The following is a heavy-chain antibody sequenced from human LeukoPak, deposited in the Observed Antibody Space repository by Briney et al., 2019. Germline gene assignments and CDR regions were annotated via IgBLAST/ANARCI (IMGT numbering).Heavy chain of an antibody. CDR2: INQDGREK. CDR1: GFTFSRYW. J-gene: IGHJ3*02. Sequence: PGGSLRLSCADSGFTFSRYWMSWVRQAPGKGLERVAHINQDGREKNYVDSVTGRFTISRDNAKNSLYLQMNSLRAEDTAVYYCARDVATDAFDIWGQGTMVTVSS. V-gene: IGHV3-7*01. CDR3: ARDVATDAFDI. D-gene: IGHD5-12*01.